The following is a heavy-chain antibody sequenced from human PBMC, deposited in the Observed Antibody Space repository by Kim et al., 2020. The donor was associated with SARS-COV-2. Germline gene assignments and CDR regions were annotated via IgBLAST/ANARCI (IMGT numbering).Heavy chain of an antibody. CDR2: ITRDSSHI. CDR3: AKDVWPGLRAIAYWY. Sequence: GGSLRLSCKTSGFTFSDCAMHWVRQTPDKGLEWVSGITRDSSHIKYADYVRGRFSISRDNSKNSLYLQMNSLRLEDTGLYYCAKDVWPGLRAIAYWY. D-gene: IGHD1-26*01. V-gene: IGHV3-9*01. J-gene: IGHJ2*01. CDR1: GFTFSDCA.